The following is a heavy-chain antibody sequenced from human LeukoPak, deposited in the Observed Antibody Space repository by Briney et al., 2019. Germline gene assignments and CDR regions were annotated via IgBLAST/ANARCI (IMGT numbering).Heavy chain of an antibody. V-gene: IGHV4-39*01. CDR2: IYYSGST. J-gene: IGHJ4*02. Sequence: KTSETLSLTCTVSGGSISSSSYYWGWIRQPPGKGLEWIGSIYYSGSTYYNPSLKSRVTISVDTSKNQFSLKLSSVTAADTAVYYCASNTRKRYCSSTSCGTIDYWGQGTLVTVSS. CDR1: GGSISSSSYY. D-gene: IGHD2-2*01. CDR3: ASNTRKRYCSSTSCGTIDY.